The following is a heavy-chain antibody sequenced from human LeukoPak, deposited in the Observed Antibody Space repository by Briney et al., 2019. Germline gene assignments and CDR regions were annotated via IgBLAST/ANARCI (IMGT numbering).Heavy chain of an antibody. Sequence: PGGSLRLSCAASGFTVSSNYMSWVRQAPGKGLEWVAAIYNSGSTYYADSVKGRFTISRDNSKNTLYLQMNSLRAEDTAVYYCAKFARGDQYYFDYWGQGTLVTVSS. CDR1: GFTVSSNY. CDR2: IYNSGST. J-gene: IGHJ4*02. CDR3: AKFARGDQYYFDY. V-gene: IGHV3-53*01. D-gene: IGHD3-10*01.